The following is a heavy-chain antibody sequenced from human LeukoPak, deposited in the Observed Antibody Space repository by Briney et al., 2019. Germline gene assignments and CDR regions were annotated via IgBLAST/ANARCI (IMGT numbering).Heavy chain of an antibody. CDR1: GYSFTSYD. D-gene: IGHD6-19*01. V-gene: IGHV1-3*01. J-gene: IGHJ1*01. CDR3: ARGGYSSGWFEYFQH. Sequence: ASVKVSCKASGYSFTSYDINWVRQATGQRLEWMGWINAGNGNTKYSQKFQGRVTITRDTSASTAYMELSSLRSEDTAVYYCARGGYSSGWFEYFQHWGQGTLVTVSS. CDR2: INAGNGNT.